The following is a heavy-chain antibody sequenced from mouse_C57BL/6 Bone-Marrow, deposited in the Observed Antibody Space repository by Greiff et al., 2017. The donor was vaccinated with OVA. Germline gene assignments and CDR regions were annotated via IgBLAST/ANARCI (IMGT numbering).Heavy chain of an antibody. V-gene: IGHV1-55*01. Sequence: VKLQQPGAELVKPGASVKMSCKASGYTFTSYWITWVKQRPGQGLEWIGDIYPGSGSTNYNEKFKSKATLTVDTSSSTAYMQLSSLTSEDSAVYYCARPYDGFYWYFDVWGTGTTVTVSS. J-gene: IGHJ1*03. D-gene: IGHD2-3*01. CDR1: GYTFTSYW. CDR2: IYPGSGST. CDR3: ARPYDGFYWYFDV.